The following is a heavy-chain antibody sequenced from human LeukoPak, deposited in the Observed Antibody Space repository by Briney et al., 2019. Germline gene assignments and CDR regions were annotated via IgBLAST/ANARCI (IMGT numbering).Heavy chain of an antibody. CDR1: AFTLGDFY. J-gene: IGHJ4*02. Sequence: GGSLRLSCTASAFTLGDFYMSWIRQAPGKGLEWIAYISNVGLTTYYAESLKGRFTISRDNAKNSLYLQMNSLRPEDTAVYYCACDFRYLGHDFWGQGSLVTVSS. CDR3: ACDFRYLGHDF. CDR2: ISNVGLTT. V-gene: IGHV3-11*01. D-gene: IGHD2-21*02.